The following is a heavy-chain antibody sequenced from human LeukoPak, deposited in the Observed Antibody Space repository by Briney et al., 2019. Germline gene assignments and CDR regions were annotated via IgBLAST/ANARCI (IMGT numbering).Heavy chain of an antibody. Sequence: PSETLSLTCTVSGGSLSSSSYYWGWLRQPPGKGLEWIGYIFYSGSTNYNPSLKSRVTISVDTSKNQFSLKLSSVTAADTAVYYCARGQRRYYYMDVWGKGTTVTVSS. J-gene: IGHJ6*03. CDR2: IFYSGST. CDR3: ARGQRRYYYMDV. CDR1: GGSLSSSSYY. V-gene: IGHV4-61*01. D-gene: IGHD5-24*01.